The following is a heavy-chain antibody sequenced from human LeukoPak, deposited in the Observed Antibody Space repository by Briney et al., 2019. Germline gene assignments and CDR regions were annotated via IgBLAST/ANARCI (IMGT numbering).Heavy chain of an antibody. J-gene: IGHJ4*02. CDR3: ASIPDNWNYQPFSDY. Sequence: SVKVSCKASGGTFSSYTISWVRQAPGQGLEWMGRIIPILGIANYAQKFQGRVTITADKSTSTAYMELSSLRSEDTAVYYCASIPDNWNYQPFSDYWGQGTLVTVSS. CDR1: GGTFSSYT. D-gene: IGHD1-7*01. V-gene: IGHV1-69*02. CDR2: IIPILGIA.